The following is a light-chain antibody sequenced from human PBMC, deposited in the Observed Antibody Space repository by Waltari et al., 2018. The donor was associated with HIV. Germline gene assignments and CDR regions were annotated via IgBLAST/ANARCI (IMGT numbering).Light chain of an antibody. CDR3: QQYISYPFT. V-gene: IGKV1-5*03. J-gene: IGKJ4*01. Sequence: DIQMTQSPSSLSASVGDRVTITFRASESVSSSLAWYQQKPGKAPNLLIYRASTFESGVPSRFSGSGSGTEFTLTISSLQPDDFATYYCQQYISYPFTFGGGTKVEIK. CDR1: ESVSSS. CDR2: RAS.